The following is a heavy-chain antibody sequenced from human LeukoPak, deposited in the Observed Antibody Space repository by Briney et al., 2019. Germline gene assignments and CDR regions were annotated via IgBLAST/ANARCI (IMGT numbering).Heavy chain of an antibody. D-gene: IGHD3-22*01. Sequence: GGSLRLSCAASGFTFASYAMTWVRQAPGKGLEWFSAISGSGGSTYYADSVKGRFTISRDNYKNTLYLQMNSLRAEDTAVYYCARDSGIYDSSGYYGLSYYGMDGGGQGTTGTVSS. CDR2: ISGSGGST. J-gene: IGHJ6*02. CDR1: GFTFASYA. CDR3: ARDSGIYDSSGYYGLSYYGMDG. V-gene: IGHV3-23*01.